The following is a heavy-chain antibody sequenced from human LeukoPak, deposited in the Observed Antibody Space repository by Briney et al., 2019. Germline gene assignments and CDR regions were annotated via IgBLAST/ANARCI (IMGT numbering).Heavy chain of an antibody. CDR1: GGSISSYY. D-gene: IGHD3-10*01. V-gene: IGHV4-59*01. Sequence: SETLSLTCTVSGGSISSYYWSWTRQPPGKGLEWIGYIYYSGSTNYNPSLKSRVTISVDTSKNRFSLKLSSVTAADTAVYYCARDALGGAAFDIWGQGTMVTVSS. J-gene: IGHJ3*02. CDR2: IYYSGST. CDR3: ARDALGGAAFDI.